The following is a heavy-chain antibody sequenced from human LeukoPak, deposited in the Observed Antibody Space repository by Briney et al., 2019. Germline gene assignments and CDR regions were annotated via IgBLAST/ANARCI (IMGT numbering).Heavy chain of an antibody. V-gene: IGHV4-39*01. D-gene: IGHD2-15*01. J-gene: IGHJ3*02. Sequence: PSETLSLTCTVSGGSISSSSYYWGWIRQPPGKGLEWIGSIYYSGSTYYNPSLKSRVTISVDTSKNLFSLKLSSVTAADTAVYYCATNRGTIVVVVAGGDAFDIWGQGTMVTVSS. CDR3: ATNRGTIVVVVAGGDAFDI. CDR1: GGSISSSSYY. CDR2: IYYSGST.